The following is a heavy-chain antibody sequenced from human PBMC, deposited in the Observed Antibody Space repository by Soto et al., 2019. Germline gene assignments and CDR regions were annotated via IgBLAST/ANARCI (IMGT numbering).Heavy chain of an antibody. V-gene: IGHV1-69*13. CDR3: AKYYSGYYGLDV. D-gene: IGHD3-16*01. CDR2: IIPIFGTA. J-gene: IGHJ6*04. CDR1: GGTFSSYA. Sequence: SVKVSCKASGGTFSSYAISWVRQAPGQGLEWMGGIIPIFGTANYAQKFQGRVAITADESTSTAYMELSSLRSEDTAVYYCAKYYSGYYGLDVWGNGTTVNGS.